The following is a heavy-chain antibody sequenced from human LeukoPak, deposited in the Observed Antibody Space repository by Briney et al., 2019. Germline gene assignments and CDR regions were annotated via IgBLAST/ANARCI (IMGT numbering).Heavy chain of an antibody. CDR1: GGSISSYY. CDR2: IYYSGST. V-gene: IGHV4-59*08. CDR3: ARQYAYYYYYMDV. D-gene: IGHD2-8*01. Sequence: SETLSLTCTVSGGSISSYYWSWIRQPPGKGLEWIGYIYYSGSTHYNPSLKSRVTISVDTSKNQFSLKLSSVTAADTAVYYCARQYAYYYYYMDVWGKGTTVIVSS. J-gene: IGHJ6*03.